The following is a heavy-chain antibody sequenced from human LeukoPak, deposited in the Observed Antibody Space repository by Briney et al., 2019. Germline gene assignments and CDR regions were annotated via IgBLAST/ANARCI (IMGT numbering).Heavy chain of an antibody. J-gene: IGHJ4*02. D-gene: IGHD3-22*01. CDR1: GFTFSSYA. V-gene: IGHV3-30-3*01. CDR3: ARAYYDSSGYYYWPAY. Sequence: PGGSLTLSCAASGFTFSSYAMQWARQAPGEGLEWVAFISYDGSNKYYADSVKGRFSISRDNSKNTLYLQMNSLRAEDTAVYYCARAYYDSSGYYYWPAYWGQGTLVTVSS. CDR2: ISYDGSNK.